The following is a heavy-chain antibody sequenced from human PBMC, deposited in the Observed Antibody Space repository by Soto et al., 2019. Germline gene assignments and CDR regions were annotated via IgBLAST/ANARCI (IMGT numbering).Heavy chain of an antibody. J-gene: IGHJ5*02. D-gene: IGHD4-17*01. Sequence: QVQLVESGGGVVQPGRSLRLSCVASGFTFSRYGMHWVRQAPGKGLGWVAVIWNDGSKQVYDDSVKGRFTISRDNSKNTLYLEMDSLRDEDTSVYYCARDDDYEANAIDLWGQGTLVTVSS. CDR3: ARDDDYEANAIDL. CDR2: IWNDGSKQ. CDR1: GFTFSRYG. V-gene: IGHV3-33*01.